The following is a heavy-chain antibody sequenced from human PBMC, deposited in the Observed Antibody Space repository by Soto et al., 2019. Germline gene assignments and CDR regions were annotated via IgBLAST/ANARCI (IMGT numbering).Heavy chain of an antibody. Sequence: SVKVSCKASGGTFSSYAISWVRQAPGQGLEWMGGIIPIFGTANYAQKFQGRVTITADESTSTAYMELSSLRSEDTAVYYCARDQISGYDSSHYYYGMDVWGQGTTVTVSS. J-gene: IGHJ6*02. CDR1: GGTFSSYA. V-gene: IGHV1-69*13. CDR3: ARDQISGYDSSHYYYGMDV. CDR2: IIPIFGTA. D-gene: IGHD5-12*01.